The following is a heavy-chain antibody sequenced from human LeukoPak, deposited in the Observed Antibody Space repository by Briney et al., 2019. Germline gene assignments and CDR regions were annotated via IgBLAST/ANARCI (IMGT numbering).Heavy chain of an antibody. J-gene: IGHJ4*02. Sequence: GASVKVSCKASGYTFASYDINWVRQATGQGLEWMGWMNPNSGNTGYAQKFQGRVTMTRNTSISTAYMELSSLRSEDTAVYYCASSSSGWEQRAPFDYWGQGTQVTVSS. V-gene: IGHV1-8*01. CDR1: GYTFASYD. CDR2: MNPNSGNT. D-gene: IGHD6-19*01. CDR3: ASSSSGWEQRAPFDY.